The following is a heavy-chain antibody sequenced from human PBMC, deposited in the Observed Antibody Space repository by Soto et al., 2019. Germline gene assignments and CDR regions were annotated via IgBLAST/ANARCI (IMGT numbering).Heavy chain of an antibody. V-gene: IGHV3-21*01. CDR1: GGKIINHG. D-gene: IGHD1-1*01. CDR2: ISSSSSYI. J-gene: IGHJ6*02. CDR3: ARQRNDLATGLMNA. Sequence: CGLLRHRRAVSGGKIINHGRNWIRKNQRKGLEWVSSISSSSSYIYYADSVKGRFTISRDNAKNSLYLQMNSLRAEDTAVYYCARQRNDLATGLMNASGPVIRVTVS.